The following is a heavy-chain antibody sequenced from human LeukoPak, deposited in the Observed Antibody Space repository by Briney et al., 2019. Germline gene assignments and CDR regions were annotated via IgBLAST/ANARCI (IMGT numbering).Heavy chain of an antibody. J-gene: IGHJ4*02. Sequence: PGGSLRLSCAVSGFTVTSNFMSWVRQAPGKGLEWVSVMYDRGDTYYADSVKGRFTVSRDTSKNTLFLQLNNVGAEDTAVYYSAGRRADTCNFCFVYWGQGTLVTVSS. CDR1: GFTVTSNF. D-gene: IGHD2-15*01. CDR3: AGRRADTCNFCFVY. CDR2: MYDRGDT. V-gene: IGHV3-66*02.